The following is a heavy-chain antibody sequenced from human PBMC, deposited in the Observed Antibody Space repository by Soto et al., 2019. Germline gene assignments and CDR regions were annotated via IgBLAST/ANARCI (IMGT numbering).Heavy chain of an antibody. CDR1: GFTFGSYW. V-gene: IGHV3-7*03. D-gene: IGHD3-10*01. J-gene: IGHJ3*02. Sequence: GGSLRLSCAASGFTFGSYWMSWVRQAPGKGLEWVGNIKQDGSEKYYVDSVKGRFTISRDKAQNSLYLQMNSLRAEDTAVYYCAREQTGNNAFDIWGQGTMVTVSS. CDR2: IKQDGSEK. CDR3: AREQTGNNAFDI.